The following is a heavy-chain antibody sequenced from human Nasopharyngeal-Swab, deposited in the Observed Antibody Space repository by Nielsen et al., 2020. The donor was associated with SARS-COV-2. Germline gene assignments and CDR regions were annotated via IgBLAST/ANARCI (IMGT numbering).Heavy chain of an antibody. CDR1: GFTFSSYG. CDR3: ARDWHGPFDY. Sequence: GESLKISCAASGFTFSSYGMDWVRQAPGKGLEWVSYISSSSSTIYYADSVKGRFTISRDNAKNSLYLQMNSLRAEDTAVYYCARDWHGPFDYWGQGTLVTVSS. CDR2: ISSSSSTI. D-gene: IGHD5-24*01. V-gene: IGHV3-48*04. J-gene: IGHJ4*02.